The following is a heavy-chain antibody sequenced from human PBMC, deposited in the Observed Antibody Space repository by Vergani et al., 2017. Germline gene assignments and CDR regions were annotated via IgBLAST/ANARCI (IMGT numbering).Heavy chain of an antibody. CDR2: INHSGST. J-gene: IGHJ4*02. V-gene: IGHV4-59*08. Sequence: QVQLQESGPGLVKPSQTLSLTCTVSGGSISSYYWSWIRQPTGKGLEWIGEINHSGSTNYNPSLKSRVTISVDTSKNQFSLKLTSVTAADTAVYYCARHGFGDAQFDYWGQGTLVTVSS. D-gene: IGHD3-10*01. CDR3: ARHGFGDAQFDY. CDR1: GGSISSYY.